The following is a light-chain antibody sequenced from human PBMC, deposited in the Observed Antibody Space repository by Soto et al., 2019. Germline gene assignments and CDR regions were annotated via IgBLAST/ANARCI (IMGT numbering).Light chain of an antibody. CDR2: DTS. CDR3: QQRSKFLWT. V-gene: IGKV3-11*01. Sequence: EIVLTQSPATLSLSPGERATLSCRASQSVSNCLAWYQQKPGQAPRLLMYDTSNRAPGIPARFSGSGSGTDFTLTINSLEPEDFAVYFCQQRSKFLWTFGQGTKVEI. J-gene: IGKJ1*01. CDR1: QSVSNC.